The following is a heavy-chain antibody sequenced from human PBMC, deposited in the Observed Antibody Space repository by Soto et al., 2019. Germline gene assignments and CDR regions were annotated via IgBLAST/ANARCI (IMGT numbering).Heavy chain of an antibody. CDR1: GFTFNSYS. CDR2: INSGSTSV. V-gene: IGHV3-48*01. D-gene: IGHD2-2*01. CDR3: ASSTSPDAY. Sequence: EVQLVESGGGLVQPGGSLRLSCVASGFTFNSYSMNWVRQAPEKGLEWISYINSGSTSVFYADSVKGRFTISRDNAKNSLYLQMNSLRAEDTAVYYCASSTSPDAYWGQGTLVTVSS. J-gene: IGHJ4*02.